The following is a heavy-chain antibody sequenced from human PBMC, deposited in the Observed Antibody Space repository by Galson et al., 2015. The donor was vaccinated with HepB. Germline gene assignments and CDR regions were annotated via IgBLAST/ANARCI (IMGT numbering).Heavy chain of an antibody. J-gene: IGHJ3*02. V-gene: IGHV3-30-3*01. CDR2: ISYDGSNK. Sequence: SLRLSCAASGFTFSSYAMHWVRQAPGKGLEWVAVISYDGSNKYYADSVKGRFTISRDNSKNTLYLQMNSLRAEDTAVYYCARDIDGYCSSTSCYSDAFDIWGQGTMVTVSS. D-gene: IGHD2-2*02. CDR1: GFTFSSYA. CDR3: ARDIDGYCSSTSCYSDAFDI.